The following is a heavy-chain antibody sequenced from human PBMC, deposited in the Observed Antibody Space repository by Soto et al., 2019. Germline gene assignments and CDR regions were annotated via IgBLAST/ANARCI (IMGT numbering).Heavy chain of an antibody. V-gene: IGHV4-59*08. CDR1: GGSISSYY. J-gene: IGHJ4*02. CDR3: ARCEYSSSHYYFDY. CDR2: IYYSGST. Sequence: ETLSLTCTVSGGSISSYYWSWIRQPPGKGLEWVGYIYYSGSTNYNPSLKSRVTISVDTSKNQFSLKLSSVTAADTAVYYCARCEYSSSHYYFDYWGQGTLVTVSS. D-gene: IGHD6-6*01.